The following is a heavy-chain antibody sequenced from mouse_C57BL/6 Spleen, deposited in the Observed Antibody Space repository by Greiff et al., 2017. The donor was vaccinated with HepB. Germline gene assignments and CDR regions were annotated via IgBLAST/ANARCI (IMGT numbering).Heavy chain of an antibody. Sequence: QLQQSGAELVMPGASVKLSCKASGYTFTSYWMHWVKQRPGQGLEWIGEIDPSDSYTNYNQKFKGKSTLTVDKSSSTAYMQLSSLTSEDSAVYDSARWDYPASWFAYWGQGTLVTVSA. J-gene: IGHJ3*01. D-gene: IGHD4-1*01. CDR1: GYTFTSYW. V-gene: IGHV1-69*01. CDR2: IDPSDSYT. CDR3: ARWDYPASWFAY.